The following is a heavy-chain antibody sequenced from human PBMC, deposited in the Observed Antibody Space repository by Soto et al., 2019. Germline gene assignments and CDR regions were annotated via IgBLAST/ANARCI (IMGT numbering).Heavy chain of an antibody. V-gene: IGHV1-8*01. D-gene: IGHD3-9*01. J-gene: IGHJ6*03. CDR2: MNPNSGNT. CDR1: GYTFTSYD. Sequence: GASVKVSCKASGYTFTSYDINWVRQATGQGLEWMGWMNPNSGNTGYAQKFQGRVTMTRDTSISTAYMELSSLRSEDTAVYYCARVDQYYDILTGYSRRYMHVWGKGTTVTVSS. CDR3: ARVDQYYDILTGYSRRYMHV.